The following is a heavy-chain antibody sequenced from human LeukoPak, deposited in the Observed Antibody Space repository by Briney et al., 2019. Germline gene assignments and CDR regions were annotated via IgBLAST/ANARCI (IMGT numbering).Heavy chain of an antibody. CDR2: IYYSGST. CDR3: ARGDLAAAGAGY. D-gene: IGHD6-13*01. CDR1: GGSISSYY. V-gene: IGHV4-59*08. J-gene: IGHJ4*02. Sequence: TSETLSLTCTVSGGSISSYYWSWIRQPPGKGLEWIGYIYYSGSTHYNPFLKSRVTISVDTSKNQFSLKLSSVTAADTAVYYCARGDLAAAGAGYWGQGTLVTVSS.